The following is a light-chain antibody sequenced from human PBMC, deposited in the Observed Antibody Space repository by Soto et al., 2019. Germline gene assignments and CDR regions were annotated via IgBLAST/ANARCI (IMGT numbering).Light chain of an antibody. CDR1: QVISNY. Sequence: DIQMTQSPSAMSASVGDRVTITCRASQVISNYLAWFQQKPGKVPKRLIYAASNLQSGVPSRFSGSGSGTEFSLTVSSLQPEHFATYYCRQHNSYPRTFCQGNKVEIK. CDR2: AAS. V-gene: IGKV1-17*03. J-gene: IGKJ1*01. CDR3: RQHNSYPRT.